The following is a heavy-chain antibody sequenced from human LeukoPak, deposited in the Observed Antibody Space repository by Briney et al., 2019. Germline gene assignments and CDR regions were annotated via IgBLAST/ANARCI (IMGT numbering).Heavy chain of an antibody. D-gene: IGHD5-18*01. CDR3: ARDYSYGFLN. J-gene: IGHJ4*02. CDR1: GLTFSSYS. CDR2: ISGSSRPI. V-gene: IGHV3-48*01. Sequence: PGGSLRLSCAASGLTFSSYSMNWVRQAPGRGLEWVSYISGSSRPIYYADSVKGRFTISRDNAKNSLYLQMNSLRAEDTAVYYCARDYSYGFLNWGQGTLVTVSS.